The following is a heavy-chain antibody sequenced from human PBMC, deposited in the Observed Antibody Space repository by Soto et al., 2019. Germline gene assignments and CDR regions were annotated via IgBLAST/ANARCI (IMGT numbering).Heavy chain of an antibody. Sequence: SETLSLTCTVSGGSISSYYWSWIRQPPGKGLEWIGYIYYSGSTNYNPSLKSRVTISVDTSKNQFSLKLSSVTAADTAVYYCATRDYDYWGQGTLVTVSS. CDR1: GGSISSYY. J-gene: IGHJ4*02. CDR3: ATRDYDY. V-gene: IGHV4-59*01. CDR2: IYYSGST.